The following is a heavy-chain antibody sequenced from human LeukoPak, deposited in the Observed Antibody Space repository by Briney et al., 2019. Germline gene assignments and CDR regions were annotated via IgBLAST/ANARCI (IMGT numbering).Heavy chain of an antibody. Sequence: GGSLRLSCAASGFTFSSYWMHWVRQAPGKGLVWVSRIKRDGSTTTYADSVKGRFTISRDNAKNTLYLQINRLRAEDTAVYYCARVVDTHFDYWGQGTLVTVSS. J-gene: IGHJ4*02. CDR2: IKRDGSTT. V-gene: IGHV3-74*01. CDR1: GFTFSSYW. D-gene: IGHD5-18*01. CDR3: ARVVDTHFDY.